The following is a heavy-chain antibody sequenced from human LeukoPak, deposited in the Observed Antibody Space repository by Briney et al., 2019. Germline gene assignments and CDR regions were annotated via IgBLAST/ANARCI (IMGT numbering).Heavy chain of an antibody. J-gene: IGHJ5*02. Sequence: PGGSLRLSCAASGFTFSDYYMSWIRQAPGKGLEWVSYISSSGSTIYYADSVKGRFTISRDNAKNSLYLQMNSLRAEDTAVYYCARRGTIAVPVFWFDPWGQGTLVIVSS. V-gene: IGHV3-11*04. CDR2: ISSSGSTI. CDR1: GFTFSDYY. D-gene: IGHD6-19*01. CDR3: ARRGTIAVPVFWFDP.